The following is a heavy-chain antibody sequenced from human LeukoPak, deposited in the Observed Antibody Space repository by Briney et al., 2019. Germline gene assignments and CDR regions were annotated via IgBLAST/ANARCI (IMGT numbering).Heavy chain of an antibody. Sequence: PSETLSLTRTVSGYSISSGYYWGWIRQPPGKGLEWIGSIYHSGSTYYNPSLKSRVTISVDTSKNQFSLKLSSVTAADTAVYYCARRLRFLEWLLGDAFDIWGQGTMVTVSS. CDR1: GYSISSGYY. V-gene: IGHV4-38-2*02. CDR3: ARRLRFLEWLLGDAFDI. CDR2: IYHSGST. D-gene: IGHD3-3*01. J-gene: IGHJ3*02.